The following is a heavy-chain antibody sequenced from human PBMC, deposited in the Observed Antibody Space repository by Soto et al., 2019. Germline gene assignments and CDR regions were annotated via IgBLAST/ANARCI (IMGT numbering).Heavy chain of an antibody. V-gene: IGHV3-23*01. CDR3: AKDRVGGTYPYYFDY. J-gene: IGHJ4*02. D-gene: IGHD1-26*01. Sequence: GGSLRLSCAASGFTFSSFTMSWVRQAPGKGLEWVSGTSNTGATSSYADSVKGRFTISRDNTKNTLYLQMSSLRAEDTAIYYCAKDRVGGTYPYYFDYCGQGSVVTVSS. CDR2: TSNTGATS. CDR1: GFTFSSFT.